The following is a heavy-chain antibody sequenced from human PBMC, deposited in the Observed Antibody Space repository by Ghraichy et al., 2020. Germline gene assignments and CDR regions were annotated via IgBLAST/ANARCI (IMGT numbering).Heavy chain of an antibody. CDR2: IIRDTTR. D-gene: IGHD2-15*01. Sequence: GGSLRLSCAASGFTFSDHDMTWIRQAPGKGLEWVSNIIRDTTRSYADSVRGRFTISRDNAKNSLYLEMNNLRAEDTAVYYCTRDTWWHIYWGQGTLVTVSS. V-gene: IGHV3-69-1*02. CDR1: GFTFSDHD. J-gene: IGHJ4*02. CDR3: TRDTWWHIY.